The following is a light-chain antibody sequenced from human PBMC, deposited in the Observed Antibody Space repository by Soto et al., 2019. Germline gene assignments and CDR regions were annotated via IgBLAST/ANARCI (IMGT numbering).Light chain of an antibody. Sequence: DIEMTQSPSSVSASVGDRVTITCRASQGIRSWLDWYQRKPGVAPKLLISAASTLHSGVPLRLSGSGYGTDFTITISSLKNEDFETYYCQQANSFTWTFGQGTKVDIK. V-gene: IGKV1-12*01. CDR3: QQANSFTWT. CDR2: AAS. CDR1: QGIRSW. J-gene: IGKJ1*01.